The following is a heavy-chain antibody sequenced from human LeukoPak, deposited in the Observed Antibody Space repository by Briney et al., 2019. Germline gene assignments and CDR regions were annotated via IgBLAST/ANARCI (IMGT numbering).Heavy chain of an antibody. D-gene: IGHD2/OR15-2a*01. J-gene: IGHJ4*02. V-gene: IGHV3-23*01. CDR1: GFTFNNYA. CDR3: AKDRHFFASRTYGIDY. CDR2: ISGGGGST. Sequence: PGGSLRLSCTVSGFTFNNYAMNWVRQAPGKGLEWVSIISGGGGSTSYADSVRGRFTISRDSSKSTLYLQMHSLRAEDTAVYYCAKDRHFFASRTYGIDYWGQGTLVTVSS.